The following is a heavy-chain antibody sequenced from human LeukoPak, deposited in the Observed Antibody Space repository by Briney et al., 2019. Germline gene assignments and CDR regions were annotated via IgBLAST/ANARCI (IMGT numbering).Heavy chain of an antibody. J-gene: IGHJ4*02. Sequence: SETLSLTCTVSGVSISDYYWGWIRQPPGKGLEWIGSIYYSGSTYYNPSLKSRVTISVDTSKNQFSLKLSSVTAADTAVYYCARDVTVGAPFDYWGQGTLVTVSS. CDR2: IYYSGST. CDR1: GVSISDYY. CDR3: ARDVTVGAPFDY. D-gene: IGHD1-26*01. V-gene: IGHV4-39*07.